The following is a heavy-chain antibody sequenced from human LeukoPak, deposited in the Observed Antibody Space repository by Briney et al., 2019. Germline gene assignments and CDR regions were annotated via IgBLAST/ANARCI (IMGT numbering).Heavy chain of an antibody. D-gene: IGHD2-2*02. CDR2: INHSGST. J-gene: IGHJ6*02. Sequence: TSEALSLTRAAYGWSFSGYYWSWIRQAPGKGLEWVGEINHSGSTNYNPSLKSRVTISVDPSKNQFSLKLSSVTAADTAVYYCANLIYTADSPYYYYYGMDVWGQGTTVTVPS. V-gene: IGHV4-34*01. CDR1: GWSFSGYY. CDR3: ANLIYTADSPYYYYYGMDV.